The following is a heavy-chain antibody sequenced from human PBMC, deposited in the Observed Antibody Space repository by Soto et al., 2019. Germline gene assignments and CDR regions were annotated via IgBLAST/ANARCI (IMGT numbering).Heavy chain of an antibody. D-gene: IGHD5-12*01. J-gene: IGHJ4*02. V-gene: IGHV4-59*08. CDR1: GGSISSYY. CDR2: IYYSGST. Sequence: SETLSLTCTVSGGSISSYYWSWIRQPPGKGLEWIGYIYYSGSTNYNPSLKSRVTISVDTSKNQFSLKLSSVTAADTAVYYCARHDSPYSGYDYVDYWGQGTLVTVSS. CDR3: ARHDSPYSGYDYVDY.